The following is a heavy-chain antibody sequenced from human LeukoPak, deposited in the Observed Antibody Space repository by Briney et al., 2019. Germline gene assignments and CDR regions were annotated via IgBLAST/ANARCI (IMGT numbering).Heavy chain of an antibody. J-gene: IGHJ4*02. V-gene: IGHV3-74*01. D-gene: IGHD1-26*01. CDR1: GFTFRNKW. CDR2: INSDGSIT. Sequence: GGSLRLSCAASGFTFRNKWMHWVRQAPGKGPVWVLRINSDGSITNYADSVKGRFTISRDNAKNTVYLQMNSLRAEDTAVYYCAKWDFGWGQGTLVTVSS. CDR3: AKWDFG.